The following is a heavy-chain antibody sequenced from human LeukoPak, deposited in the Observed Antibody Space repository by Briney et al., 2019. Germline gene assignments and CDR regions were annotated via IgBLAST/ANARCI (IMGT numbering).Heavy chain of an antibody. CDR2: IDTTGTNI. CDR1: GFTFNNYE. D-gene: IGHD2-2*01. CDR3: ARDFKGYADY. V-gene: IGHV3-48*03. J-gene: IGHJ4*02. Sequence: GGSLRLSCAASGFTFNNYEMNWVRQTPRKGLEWISYIDTTGTNIYYTDSVKGRFTIYRDTAKNSLSLQMNSLRADDTAVYYCARDFKGYADYWGQGTLVTVSS.